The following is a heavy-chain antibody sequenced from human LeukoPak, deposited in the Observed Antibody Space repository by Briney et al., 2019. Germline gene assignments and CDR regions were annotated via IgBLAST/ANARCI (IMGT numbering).Heavy chain of an antibody. D-gene: IGHD2-8*01. CDR3: AREEYCTNGVCFYYGMDV. CDR1: GYTFTSYY. V-gene: IGHV1-46*01. CDR2: INPSGGST. Sequence: AASVKVSCKASGYTFTSYYMHWVRQAPGQGLEWMGIINPSGGSTSYAQKFQGRGTMTRDTSTSTVYMELSSLRSEDTAVYYCAREEYCTNGVCFYYGMDVWGQGTTVTVSS. J-gene: IGHJ6*02.